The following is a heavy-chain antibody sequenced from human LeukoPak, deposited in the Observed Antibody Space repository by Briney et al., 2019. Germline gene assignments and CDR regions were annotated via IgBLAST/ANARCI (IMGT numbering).Heavy chain of an antibody. CDR1: GFTFSSYS. CDR3: ARDPKHQLQPY. CDR2: ISSSSSYI. Sequence: GGSLRLSCAASGFTFSSYSMNWVRPARGKGLEWVSSISSSSSYIYYADSVKGRFTISRDNAKNSLYLQMNSLRAEDTAVYYCARDPKHQLQPYWGQGTLVTVSS. D-gene: IGHD2-2*01. J-gene: IGHJ4*02. V-gene: IGHV3-21*01.